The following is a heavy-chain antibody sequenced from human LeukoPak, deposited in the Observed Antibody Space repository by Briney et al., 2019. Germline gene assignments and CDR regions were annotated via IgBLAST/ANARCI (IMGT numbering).Heavy chain of an antibody. J-gene: IGHJ4*02. V-gene: IGHV6-1*01. D-gene: IGHD1-26*01. Sequence: SQTLSITRAISGDSVSRKSASWIWITQSPSRGLEWLGSTYSRSKWFNDYAGSVKGRIIINPDTSKNQFSLHLSSVTPDDTAVYYCARGTGSLDYWGQGTLVTVTS. CDR3: ARGTGSLDY. CDR1: GDSVSRKSAS. CDR2: TYSRSKWFN.